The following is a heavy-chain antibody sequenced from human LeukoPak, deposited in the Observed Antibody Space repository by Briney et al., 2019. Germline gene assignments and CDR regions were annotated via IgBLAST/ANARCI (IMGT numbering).Heavy chain of an antibody. D-gene: IGHD6-13*01. CDR3: ARRIAAAGSIGTRYFDY. CDR1: GYSFTNYW. V-gene: IGHV5-51*01. Sequence: GESLKISCKGSGYSFTNYWIGWVRQMPGKGLEWMGTIYPGDSDTKYSPSFQGQVTISAEKSISTAYLQWSSLKASDTAMYYCARRIAAAGSIGTRYFDYWGQGTLVTVSS. CDR2: IYPGDSDT. J-gene: IGHJ4*02.